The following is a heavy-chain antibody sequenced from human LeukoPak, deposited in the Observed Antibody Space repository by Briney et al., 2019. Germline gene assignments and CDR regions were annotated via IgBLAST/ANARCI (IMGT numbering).Heavy chain of an antibody. V-gene: IGHV1-2*02. CDR1: GGTFSSYA. J-gene: IGHJ6*02. D-gene: IGHD6-13*01. Sequence: GASVKVSCKASGGTFSSYAISWVRQAPGQGLEWVGWINPNSGGINYAQKFQGRVTMTRDTSISTAYMELSRLRSDDTAVYYCARVAAAPDRYYYGMDVWGQGTTVTVSS. CDR3: ARVAAAPDRYYYGMDV. CDR2: INPNSGGI.